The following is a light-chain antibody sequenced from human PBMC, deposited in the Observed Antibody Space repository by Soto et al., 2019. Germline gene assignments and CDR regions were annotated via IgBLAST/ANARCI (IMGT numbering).Light chain of an antibody. CDR1: QSVSSN. V-gene: IGKV3-15*01. Sequence: EIVMTQSPATLSVSPGERATLSCRARQSVSSNLAWYQQKPGQAPRLLIYGASTRATGSPARFSGSGSGTEFTLTISSLQSEDFAVYYWQQYNNWPPWTFGQGAKVDI. CDR2: GAS. J-gene: IGKJ1*01. CDR3: QQYNNWPPWT.